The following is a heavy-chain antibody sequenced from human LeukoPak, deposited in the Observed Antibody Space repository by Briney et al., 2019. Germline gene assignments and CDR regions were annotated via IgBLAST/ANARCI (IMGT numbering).Heavy chain of an antibody. CDR2: VKSDGSNP. CDR3: ARDIVSGSGSLDY. J-gene: IGHJ4*02. Sequence: PGGSLRLSCAASRFSFSNYWTHWVRQAPGKGLVWVSRVKSDGSNPSYADSVKGRFTISRDNAENMLYLQMNTLGAEDTAVYYCARDIVSGSGSLDYWGQGTLVTVSS. CDR1: RFSFSNYW. D-gene: IGHD3-10*01. V-gene: IGHV3-74*01.